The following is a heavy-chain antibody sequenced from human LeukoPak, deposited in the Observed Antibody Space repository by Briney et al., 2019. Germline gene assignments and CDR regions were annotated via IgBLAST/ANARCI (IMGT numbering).Heavy chain of an antibody. CDR1: GFTFSTYT. D-gene: IGHD1-26*01. V-gene: IGHV3-21*01. Sequence: PGGSLRLSCAASGFTFSTYTINWVRQAPGKGLEWVSSISSSSSYIYYADSVEGRFTISRDNARNSLYLQMNSLRAEDMAVYYCARDLVGATTTWGQGTLVTVSS. J-gene: IGHJ4*02. CDR2: ISSSSSYI. CDR3: ARDLVGATTT.